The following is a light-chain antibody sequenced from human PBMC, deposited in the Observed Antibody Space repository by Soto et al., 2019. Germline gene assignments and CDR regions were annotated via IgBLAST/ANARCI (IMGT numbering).Light chain of an antibody. V-gene: IGKV1-39*01. CDR3: QQSYSTPPIT. Sequence: DIQMTQSPSXLXASVGXRVTITXRASQSXXSXLNWYQXKPGKAPKLLIYAASSLQSGVPSRFSGSGSGTDFTLTISSLQPEDFATYYCQQSYSTPPITFGQGTRLEIK. CDR1: QSXXSX. CDR2: AAS. J-gene: IGKJ5*01.